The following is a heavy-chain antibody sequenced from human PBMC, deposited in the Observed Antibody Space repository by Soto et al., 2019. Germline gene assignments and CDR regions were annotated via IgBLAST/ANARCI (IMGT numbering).Heavy chain of an antibody. CDR1: GGTFSSYT. D-gene: IGHD2-15*01. J-gene: IGHJ4*02. CDR2: IIPILGIA. CDR3: ARALYGGNTGIDY. Sequence: QVQLVQSGAEVKKPGSSVKVSCKASGGTFSSYTISWVRQAPGQGLKWMGRIIPILGIANYAQKFQGRVTITADKSTSTAYMELSSLRSEDTAVYYCARALYGGNTGIDYWGQGTLVTVSS. V-gene: IGHV1-69*02.